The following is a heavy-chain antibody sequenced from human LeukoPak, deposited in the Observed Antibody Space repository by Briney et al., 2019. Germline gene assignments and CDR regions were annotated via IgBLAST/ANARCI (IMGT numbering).Heavy chain of an antibody. V-gene: IGHV3-48*03. J-gene: IGHJ3*02. D-gene: IGHD5-18*01. CDR1: GFTFSSYE. CDR3: NVDTANGYAFDI. CDR2: ISSSGSAI. Sequence: PGGSLRLSCAASGFTFSSYEMNWVRQAPGKGLEWVSYISSSGSAIYYADSVKGRFTISRDNAKNSLYLQMNSLRAEDTAVYYCNVDTANGYAFDIWGQGTMVTVPS.